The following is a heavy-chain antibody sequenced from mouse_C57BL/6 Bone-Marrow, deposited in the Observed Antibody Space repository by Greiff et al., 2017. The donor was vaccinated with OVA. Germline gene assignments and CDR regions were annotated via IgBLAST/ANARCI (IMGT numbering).Heavy chain of an antibody. J-gene: IGHJ2*01. CDR3: ARADYYYGSNFDY. D-gene: IGHD1-1*01. Sequence: QVQLQQPGAELVKPGASVKMSCKASGYTFTSYWITWVKQRPGQGLEWIGDIYPGSGSTNYTEKFKSKATLTVDTSSSTAYMQLSSLTSEDSAVYYCARADYYYGSNFDYWGQGTTLTVSS. CDR2: IYPGSGST. CDR1: GYTFTSYW. V-gene: IGHV1-55*01.